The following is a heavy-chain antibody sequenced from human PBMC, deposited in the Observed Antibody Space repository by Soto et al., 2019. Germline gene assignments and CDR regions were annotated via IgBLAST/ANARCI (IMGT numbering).Heavy chain of an antibody. CDR3: AMVDVYVTPSPQDV. Sequence: QVQLVQSGAEVKNPGASVKVSCKASGYTFTRYGIGWARQAPGQGLEWTGWINTYNGNTNYAQNVQGRVTRTTDTSTSRGYMDLRSLRSNVTSIDYCAMVDVYVTPSPQDVWGHGTTVIVSS. J-gene: IGHJ6*02. D-gene: IGHD3-16*01. V-gene: IGHV1-18*01. CDR2: INTYNGNT. CDR1: GYTFTRYG.